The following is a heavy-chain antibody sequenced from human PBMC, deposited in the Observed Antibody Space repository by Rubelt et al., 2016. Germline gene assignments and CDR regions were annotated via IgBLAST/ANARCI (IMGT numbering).Heavy chain of an antibody. CDR3: ARSLGGSDY. Sequence: SIKGRFTISRDHAKNSLYMHMNSLRAEDTAVYYCARSLGGSDYWGQGTLVTVSS. D-gene: IGHD1-26*01. V-gene: IGHV3-21*01. J-gene: IGHJ4*02.